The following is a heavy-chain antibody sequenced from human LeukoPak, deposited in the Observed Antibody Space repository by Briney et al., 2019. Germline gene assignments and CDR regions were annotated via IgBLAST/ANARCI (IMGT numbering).Heavy chain of an antibody. Sequence: GGSLRLSCAASGFTFSSYGMHWVRQAPGKGLEWVAVISYDGSNKYYADSVKDRFTISRDNSKNTLYLQMNSLRAEDTAVYYCARDRTGTNDYWGQGTLVTVSS. CDR2: ISYDGSNK. D-gene: IGHD1-1*01. J-gene: IGHJ4*02. V-gene: IGHV3-30*19. CDR3: ARDRTGTNDY. CDR1: GFTFSSYG.